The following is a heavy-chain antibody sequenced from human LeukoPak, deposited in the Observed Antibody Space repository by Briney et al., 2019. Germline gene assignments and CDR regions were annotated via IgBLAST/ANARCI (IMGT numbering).Heavy chain of an antibody. CDR1: GYTFTIYD. Sequence: ASVTVSFTSSGYTFTIYDINWVRHAPGQGLEWMGWMNPNSGNTGYAQKVQGRVTITRNTSISTAYMELSSLRSEDTAVYYCARAVGGTMIVVVTPLLDYYYMDVWGKGTTVTVSS. D-gene: IGHD3-22*01. CDR3: ARAVGGTMIVVVTPLLDYYYMDV. CDR2: MNPNSGNT. J-gene: IGHJ6*03. V-gene: IGHV1-8*03.